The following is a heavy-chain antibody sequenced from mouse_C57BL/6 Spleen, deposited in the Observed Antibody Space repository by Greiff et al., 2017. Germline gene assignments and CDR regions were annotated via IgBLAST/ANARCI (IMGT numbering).Heavy chain of an antibody. CDR1: GYTFTSYW. CDR2: INPSSGYT. CDR3: ARGLWLLREGYYYAMDY. D-gene: IGHD2-1*01. V-gene: IGHV1-7*01. Sequence: VQLQQSGAELAKPGASVKLSCKASGYTFTSYWMHWVKQRPGQGLEWIGYINPSSGYTKYNQTFKDKATLTADNSSSTAYMQLSSLAYEDSAVYYCARGLWLLREGYYYAMDYWGQGTSVTVSS. J-gene: IGHJ4*01.